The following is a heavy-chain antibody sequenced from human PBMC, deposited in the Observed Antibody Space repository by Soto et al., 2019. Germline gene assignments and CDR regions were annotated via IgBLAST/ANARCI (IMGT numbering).Heavy chain of an antibody. CDR2: ISAYNGNT. V-gene: IGHV1-18*01. Sequence: ASVKVSCKASGYTFTSYGISWVRQAPGQGLEWMGWISAYNGNTNYAQKLQGRVTMTTDTSTSTAYMELRSLRSDDTAVYYCARTELMVVAAGSHAFDIWGQGTMVTVSS. CDR3: ARTELMVVAAGSHAFDI. D-gene: IGHD2-15*01. J-gene: IGHJ3*02. CDR1: GYTFTSYG.